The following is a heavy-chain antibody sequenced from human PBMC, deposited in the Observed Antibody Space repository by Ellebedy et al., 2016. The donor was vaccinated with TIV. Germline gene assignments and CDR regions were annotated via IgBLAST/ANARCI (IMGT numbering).Heavy chain of an antibody. V-gene: IGHV3-23*01. CDR3: TTRVDLPDDY. J-gene: IGHJ4*02. Sequence: GESLKISCAASGFTFSSYAMNWVRQAPGEGLEWVSGISGSGGDTSYADSVRGRFTISRDNSKRTLYLQMNSLRTEDTAIYYCTTRVDLPDDYWGQGTLVTVSS. CDR2: ISGSGGDT. CDR1: GFTFSSYA. D-gene: IGHD1-14*01.